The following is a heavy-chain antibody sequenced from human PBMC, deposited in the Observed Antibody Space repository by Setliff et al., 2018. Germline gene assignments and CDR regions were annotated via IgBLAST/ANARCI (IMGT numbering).Heavy chain of an antibody. D-gene: IGHD6-19*01. V-gene: IGHV4-59*01. CDR1: GGSISNYY. Sequence: SETLSLTCTVSGGSISNYYWSWIRQSPGMGLEWIGFIYYNGRSDHNPSFQSRVTMSVDRSKNQFSLNLRAMTAADTAVYYCAREGGGSGWTPDSWGQGTLVTVSS. CDR3: AREGGGSGWTPDS. J-gene: IGHJ4*02. CDR2: IYYNGRS.